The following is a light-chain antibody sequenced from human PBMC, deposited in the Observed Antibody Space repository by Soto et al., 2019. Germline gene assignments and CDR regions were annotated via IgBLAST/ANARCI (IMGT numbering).Light chain of an antibody. J-gene: IGLJ2*01. Sequence: QSALTQPPSASGSIGQSVTISCTGTSSDVGRYNYVSWYQQHPGKAPRVIIFAVTKRPSGVPDRFSGSKSCNTAYLTGSGIRAEYEADYYCPSYTGSDRLLIGGGTKLTVL. CDR1: SSDVGRYNY. CDR2: AVT. CDR3: PSYTGSDRLL. V-gene: IGLV2-8*01.